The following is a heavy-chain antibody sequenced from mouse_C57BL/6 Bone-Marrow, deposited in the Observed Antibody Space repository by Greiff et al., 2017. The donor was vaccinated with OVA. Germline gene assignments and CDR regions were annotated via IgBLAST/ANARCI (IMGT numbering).Heavy chain of an antibody. CDR3: ASASYYGVDY. CDR1: GFTFSSYA. J-gene: IGHJ2*01. CDR2: ISDGGSYT. Sequence: EVQVVESGGGLVKPGGSLKLSCAASGFTFSSYAMSWVRQTPEKRLEWVAPISDGGSYTYSPDSVKGRFTISRDNAKSNQYLQMSHLKSEDTAMYYCASASYYGVDYWGQGTTLTVSS. D-gene: IGHD1-1*01. V-gene: IGHV5-4*01.